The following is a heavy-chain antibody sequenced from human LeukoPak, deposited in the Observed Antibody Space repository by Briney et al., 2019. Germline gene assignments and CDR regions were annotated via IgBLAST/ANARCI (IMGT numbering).Heavy chain of an antibody. Sequence: SETLSLTCTVSGDSISNYYWSWIRQPPGKGLDRIGYIYYSGSTSNNASLKSRVTISVDTSRNQFSLKVSSVTSADTAVYYCARDRYSSGQFDYWGQGTLVTVSS. CDR3: ARDRYSSGQFDY. V-gene: IGHV4-59*01. CDR2: IYYSGST. D-gene: IGHD6-19*01. J-gene: IGHJ4*02. CDR1: GDSISNYY.